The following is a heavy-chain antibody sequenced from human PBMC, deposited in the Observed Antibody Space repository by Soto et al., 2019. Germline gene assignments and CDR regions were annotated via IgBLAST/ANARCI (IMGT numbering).Heavy chain of an antibody. CDR1: GFTFSSYA. CDR2: ISGSGGNT. CDR3: AKHSSSWNYYFDY. D-gene: IGHD6-13*01. Sequence: GGSLRLSCAASGFTFSSYAMSWVRQAPGKGLEWVSAISGSGGNTYYADSVKGRFTISRDNSKNMLYLQMNSLRAEDAAVYYCAKHSSSWNYYFDYWGQGTLVTVSS. J-gene: IGHJ4*02. V-gene: IGHV3-23*01.